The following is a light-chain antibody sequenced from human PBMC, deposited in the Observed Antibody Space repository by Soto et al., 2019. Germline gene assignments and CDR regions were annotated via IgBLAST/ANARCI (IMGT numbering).Light chain of an antibody. CDR2: GNS. V-gene: IGLV1-40*01. CDR3: QSYDSSLSAL. Sequence: QSVLTQPPSVSGAPGQRVTISCTGSSSNIGAGYDVHWYQQLPGTAPKLLIYGNSNRPSGVPDRFSGSKSGNSASLAITGLQAEDEADYYCQSYDSSLSALFGGGTQLTVL. CDR1: SSNIGAGYD. J-gene: IGLJ2*01.